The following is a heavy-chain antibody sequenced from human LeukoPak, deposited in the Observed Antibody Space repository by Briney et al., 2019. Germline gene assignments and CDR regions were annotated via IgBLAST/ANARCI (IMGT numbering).Heavy chain of an antibody. CDR3: VRGSLASGVVVYYYYCLDV. D-gene: IGHD3-3*01. CDR2: ISSSSSYI. Sequence: PGGSLRLSCAASGFTFSSYSMNWVRQAPGKGLEWVSSISSSSSYIYYADSVKGRFTISRDNAKNSLYLQMNSLRAEDTAVYYCVRGSLASGVVVYYYYCLDVWGKGTTVTVSS. J-gene: IGHJ6*03. CDR1: GFTFSSYS. V-gene: IGHV3-21*01.